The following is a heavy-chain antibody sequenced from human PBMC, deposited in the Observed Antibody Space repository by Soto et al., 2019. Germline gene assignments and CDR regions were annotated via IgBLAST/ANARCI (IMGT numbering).Heavy chain of an antibody. CDR2: ISANNGHT. CDR3: ARDDRYRSSYNPGGPLVYIMDV. CDR1: GYIFTNYG. V-gene: IGHV1-18*04. J-gene: IGHJ6*02. D-gene: IGHD6-6*01. Sequence: VQLVQSGAEVKKPGASVKVSCKASGYIFTNYGISWVRQAPGQGLEWMGLISANNGHTDFAQKRQGRVTMTTDTSSSTAFMELRSLRSDDTAMYYCARDDRYRSSYNPGGPLVYIMDVWGHGTTVTVSS.